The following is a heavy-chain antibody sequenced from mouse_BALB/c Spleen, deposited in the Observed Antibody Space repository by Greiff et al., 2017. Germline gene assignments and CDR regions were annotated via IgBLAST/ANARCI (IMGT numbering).Heavy chain of an antibody. D-gene: IGHD2-4*01. CDR1: GYSFTSYW. CDR2: IYPGNSDT. CDR3: LYYDYDGFAY. Sequence: VQLQQSGTVLARPGASVKMSCKASGYSFTSYWMHWVKQRPGQGLEWIGAIYPGNSDTSYNQKFKGKAKLTAVTSASTAYMELSSLTNEDSAVYYCLYYDYDGFAYWGQGTLVTVSA. J-gene: IGHJ3*01. V-gene: IGHV1-5*01.